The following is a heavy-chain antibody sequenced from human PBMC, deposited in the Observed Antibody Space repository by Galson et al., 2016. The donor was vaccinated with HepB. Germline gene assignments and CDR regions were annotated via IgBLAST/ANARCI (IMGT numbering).Heavy chain of an antibody. V-gene: IGHV1-3*01. Sequence: SVKVSCKASGYTFINYGMHWVRQAPGQRLEWMGWINPVNDNTKYSQKFQGRVTITRDTSASTAYMELSSLRSEDTAVYYCAAEVAYDAFDIWGQGTMVTVSS. CDR2: INPVNDNT. CDR1: GYTFINYG. D-gene: IGHD5-12*01. J-gene: IGHJ3*02. CDR3: AAEVAYDAFDI.